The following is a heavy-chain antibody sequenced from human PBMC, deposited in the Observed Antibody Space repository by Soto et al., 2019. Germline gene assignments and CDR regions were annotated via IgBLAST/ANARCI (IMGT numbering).Heavy chain of an antibody. Sequence: SETLSLTCTVSGGSISSYYWSWIRQPPGKGLEWIGYIYYSGSTNYNPSLKSRVTISVDTSKNQFSLKLSSVTAADTAVYYCAAYYYGSGSDYNAIFDYWGQGTLVTVSS. CDR2: IYYSGST. CDR3: AAYYYGSGSDYNAIFDY. CDR1: GGSISSYY. D-gene: IGHD3-10*01. J-gene: IGHJ4*02. V-gene: IGHV4-59*08.